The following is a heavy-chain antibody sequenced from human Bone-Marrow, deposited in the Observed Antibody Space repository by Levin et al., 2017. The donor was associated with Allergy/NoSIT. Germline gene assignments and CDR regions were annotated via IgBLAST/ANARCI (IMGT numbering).Heavy chain of an antibody. CDR2: ISWDGGST. J-gene: IGHJ4*02. D-gene: IGHD2-15*01. V-gene: IGHV3-43*01. Sequence: GGSLRLSCAASGFTFDDYTMHWVRQAPGKGLEWVSLISWDGGSTYYADSVKGRFTISRDNSKNSLYLQMNSLRTEDTALYYCAKDYCSGGSCYSGSLDYWGQGTLVTVSS. CDR1: GFTFDDYT. CDR3: AKDYCSGGSCYSGSLDY.